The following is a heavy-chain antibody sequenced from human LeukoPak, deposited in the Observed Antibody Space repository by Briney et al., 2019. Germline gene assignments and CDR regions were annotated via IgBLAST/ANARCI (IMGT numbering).Heavy chain of an antibody. CDR2: ISSSSSYI. CDR3: ASYVSAHYGYDY. Sequence: GGSLRLSCAASGFTFSSYSMNWVRQAPGKGLEWVSSISSSSSYIYYADSVKGRFTISRDNAKNTLYLQMNSLRAEDTAVYYCASYVSAHYGYDYWGQGTLVTVSS. V-gene: IGHV3-21*01. CDR1: GFTFSSYS. D-gene: IGHD3-10*01. J-gene: IGHJ4*02.